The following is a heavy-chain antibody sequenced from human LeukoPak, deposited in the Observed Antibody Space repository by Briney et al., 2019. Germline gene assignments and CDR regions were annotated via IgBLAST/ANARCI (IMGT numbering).Heavy chain of an antibody. CDR3: AREAYTYGSGSYDY. J-gene: IGHJ4*02. Sequence: PGGSLRLSCAASGFTFSSYSMNWVRQAPGKGLEWVSSISSSSSDIYYADSVKGRFTISRDNAKNSLYLQMNSLRGEDTAVYYCAREAYTYGSGSYDYWGQGTLVTVSS. D-gene: IGHD3-10*01. V-gene: IGHV3-21*01. CDR2: ISSSSSDI. CDR1: GFTFSSYS.